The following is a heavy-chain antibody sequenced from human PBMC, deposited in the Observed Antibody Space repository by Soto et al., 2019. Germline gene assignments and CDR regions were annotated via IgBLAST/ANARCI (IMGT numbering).Heavy chain of an antibody. CDR1: GDSSSITAYY. V-gene: IGHV4-39*01. Sequence: QLQVQESGPGLVKPSETLSLSCPVSGDSSSITAYYWGWIRQPPGKGLEWIGSVYYTGIRYSNPSLNSRVTVSVDTSRKLFSLGLSSVPAADTAVYSGVIQVPGSDNYFEYWGRGARVTVSS. J-gene: IGHJ4*02. CDR2: VYYTGIR. CDR3: VIQVPGSDNYFEY. D-gene: IGHD2-8*01.